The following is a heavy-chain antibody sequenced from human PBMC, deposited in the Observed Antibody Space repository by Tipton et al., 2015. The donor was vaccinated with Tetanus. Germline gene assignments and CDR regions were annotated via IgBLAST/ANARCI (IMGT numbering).Heavy chain of an antibody. CDR2: ITPIFGTT. J-gene: IGHJ4*02. Sequence: QLVQSGAEMKKPGSSVKVSCKASGGTFTNYALSWVRQAPGQGLEWVGGITPIFGTTNSAPKFQGRVTITADESTNTAYMELSNLRSEDTAVYYRARAPNRISRAYDYWGQGTQITVSS. CDR1: GGTFTNYA. D-gene: IGHD1-14*01. V-gene: IGHV1-69*01. CDR3: ARAPNRISRAYDY.